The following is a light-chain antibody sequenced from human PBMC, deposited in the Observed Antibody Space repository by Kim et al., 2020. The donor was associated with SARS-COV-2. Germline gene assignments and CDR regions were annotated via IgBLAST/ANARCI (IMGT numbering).Light chain of an antibody. V-gene: IGKV3-20*01. CDR1: QSVRSNY. CDR3: HQYASSPWT. Sequence: PGEGATLSCRASQSVRSNYLAWYQQKGGQAPRLLIYAASTRATGIPDRFSGSGSGTDFTLTISGLEPEDFAVYSCHQYASSPWTFGQGTKVDIK. CDR2: AAS. J-gene: IGKJ1*01.